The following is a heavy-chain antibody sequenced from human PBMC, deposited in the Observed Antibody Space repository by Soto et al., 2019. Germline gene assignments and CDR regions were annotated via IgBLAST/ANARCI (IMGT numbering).Heavy chain of an antibody. V-gene: IGHV5-10-1*01. Sequence: GGSLKISCKGSGYSFTSYWISWVRQMPGKGLEWMGRIDPSDSYTNYSPSFQGHVTISADKSISTAYLQWSSLKASDTAMYYCAIGYCSSTSCFLHYYYYGMDVWGQGTTVTVSS. CDR2: IDPSDSYT. CDR3: AIGYCSSTSCFLHYYYYGMDV. D-gene: IGHD2-2*03. J-gene: IGHJ6*02. CDR1: GYSFTSYW.